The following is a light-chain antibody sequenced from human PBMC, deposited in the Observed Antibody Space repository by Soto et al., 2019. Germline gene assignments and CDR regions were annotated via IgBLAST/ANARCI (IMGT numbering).Light chain of an antibody. V-gene: IGLV4-69*01. CDR3: QTWGTDTRV. CDR2: LNSDGSH. CDR1: SGHSTYA. J-gene: IGLJ3*02. Sequence: QLVLTQSPSASASLGASVKLTCTLSSGHSTYAIAWLQQKPEKGPRYLMKLNSDGSHRKGDGIPDRFSGSSSGAERYLTISSLQSDDEADYYCQTWGTDTRVFGGGTKVTVL.